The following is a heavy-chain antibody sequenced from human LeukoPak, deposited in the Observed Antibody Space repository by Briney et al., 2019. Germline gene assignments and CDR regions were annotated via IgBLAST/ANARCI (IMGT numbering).Heavy chain of an antibody. J-gene: IGHJ4*02. V-gene: IGHV4-61*02. D-gene: IGHD3-10*01. Sequence: PSETLSLTCTVSGGSISSGSYYWSWIRQPAGKGLEWIGRIYTSGSTNYNPSLKSRVTISLDTSKNQFSLKLSSVTAADTAVYYCASQRYGSGSYRDYWGQGTLVTVSS. CDR1: GGSISSGSYY. CDR3: ASQRYGSGSYRDY. CDR2: IYTSGST.